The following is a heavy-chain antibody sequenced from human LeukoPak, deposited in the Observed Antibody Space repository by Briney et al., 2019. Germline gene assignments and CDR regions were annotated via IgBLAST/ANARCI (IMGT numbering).Heavy chain of an antibody. CDR2: ISSSGSTI. D-gene: IGHD3-3*01. CDR1: GFTFSSYA. Sequence: GGSLRLSCAASGFTFSSYAMNWVRQAPGKGLEWISYISSSGSTIYYADSVQGRFTISRDNAKNSLYLQMNSLRAEDTALYYCARGVTVFGVLLNYWGQGTLVTVSS. V-gene: IGHV3-48*03. J-gene: IGHJ4*02. CDR3: ARGVTVFGVLLNY.